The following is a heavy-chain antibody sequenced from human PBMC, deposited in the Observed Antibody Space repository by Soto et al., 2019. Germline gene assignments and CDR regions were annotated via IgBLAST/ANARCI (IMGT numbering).Heavy chain of an antibody. Sequence: EVQLLESGGGFVQPGGSLRLSCAASGFTFSSNAMSWVRQAPGKGLEWVTAISGSAITTYYADSVKGRFTISRDNSKNTLYLQMNSLRAEDTAIYYCAKDMSYDNSGRGGQGTLVTVSS. D-gene: IGHD3-22*01. CDR3: AKDMSYDNSGR. CDR2: ISGSAITT. CDR1: GFTFSSNA. J-gene: IGHJ4*02. V-gene: IGHV3-23*01.